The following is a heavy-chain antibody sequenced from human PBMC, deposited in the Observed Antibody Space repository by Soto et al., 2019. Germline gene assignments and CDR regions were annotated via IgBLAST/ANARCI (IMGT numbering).Heavy chain of an antibody. Sequence: TPGRGLEWSANISYSGGTYYNPPLASRLTVAVHTSKNQFSLKLSSVTAADTAVYFCATQPTTADIDLLFAPRGQGTLVTVSS. CDR3: ATQPTTADIDLLFAP. V-gene: IGHV4-39*01. J-gene: IGHJ5*02. D-gene: IGHD2-2*01. CDR2: ISYSGGT.